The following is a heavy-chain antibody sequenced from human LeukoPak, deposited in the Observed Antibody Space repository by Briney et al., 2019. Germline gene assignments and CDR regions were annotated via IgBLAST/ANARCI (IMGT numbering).Heavy chain of an antibody. Sequence: ASVKVSCKASGGTFSSYAISWVRQAPGQGLEWMGWINPNSGGTNYAQKFQGRVTMTRDTSISTAYMELSRLRSDDTAVYYCARDGWELHYFDYWGQGTLVTVSS. J-gene: IGHJ4*02. CDR1: GGTFSSYA. D-gene: IGHD1-26*01. CDR3: ARDGWELHYFDY. V-gene: IGHV1-2*02. CDR2: INPNSGGT.